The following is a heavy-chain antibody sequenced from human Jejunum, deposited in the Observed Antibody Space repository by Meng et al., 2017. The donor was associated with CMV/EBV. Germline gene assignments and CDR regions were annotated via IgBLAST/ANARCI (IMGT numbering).Heavy chain of an antibody. J-gene: IGHJ4*02. V-gene: IGHV3-33*01. Sequence: SGFPLNSYGIHWVRQFPGKGLEWVAVLWYHGSRKYFADSVQGRFSISRDDSKNTVYLQMNSLRAEDTAVYYCARDNDGSSHYSQFDYWGQGTLVTSPQ. D-gene: IGHD3-22*01. CDR3: ARDNDGSSHYSQFDY. CDR2: LWYHGSRK. CDR1: GFPLNSYG.